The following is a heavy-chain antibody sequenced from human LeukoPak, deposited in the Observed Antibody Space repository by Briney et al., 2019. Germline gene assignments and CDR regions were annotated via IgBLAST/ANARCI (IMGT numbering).Heavy chain of an antibody. Sequence: SETLSLTCTVSGYSITSDYYWSWIRQPPGKGLEWIGYIYYSGSTNYNPSLKSRVTISVDTSKNQFSLKLSSVTAADTAVYYCASSRPVDWAFDIWGQGTMVTVSS. CDR3: ASSRPVDWAFDI. CDR2: IYYSGST. J-gene: IGHJ3*02. CDR1: GYSITSDYY. V-gene: IGHV4-59*08. D-gene: IGHD3/OR15-3a*01.